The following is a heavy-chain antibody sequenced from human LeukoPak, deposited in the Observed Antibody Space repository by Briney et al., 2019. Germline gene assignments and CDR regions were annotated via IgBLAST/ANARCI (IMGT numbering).Heavy chain of an antibody. CDR3: ARQVSSGWYFEGQVGPYYFDY. CDR2: IYYSGST. J-gene: IGHJ4*02. Sequence: SETLSLTCTVSGGSISSYYWSWIRQPPGKGLEWIGYIYYSGSTNYNPSLKSRVTISVDTSKNQFSLKLSSVTAADTAVYYCARQVSSGWYFEGQVGPYYFDYWGQGTLVTVSS. V-gene: IGHV4-59*08. CDR1: GGSISSYY. D-gene: IGHD6-19*01.